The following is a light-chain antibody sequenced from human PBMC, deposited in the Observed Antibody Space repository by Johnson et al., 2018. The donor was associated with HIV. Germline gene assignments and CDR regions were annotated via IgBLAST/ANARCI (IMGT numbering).Light chain of an antibody. Sequence: QSLLTQPPSVSAAPGQKVTISCSGSSSNIGNNYVSWYQQLPGTAPKLLIYDNNKRPSGIPDRFSGSKSGTSATLGITGLQTGDEADYYGGTYDTRLSSGGGFGTVTKVSVL. CDR2: DNN. J-gene: IGLJ1*01. V-gene: IGLV1-51*01. CDR3: GTYDTRLSSGGG. CDR1: SSNIGNNY.